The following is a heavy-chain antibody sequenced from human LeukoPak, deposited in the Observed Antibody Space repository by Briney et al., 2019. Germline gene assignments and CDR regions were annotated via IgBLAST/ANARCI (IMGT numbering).Heavy chain of an antibody. CDR3: ARGASGYDYFDY. Sequence: PSETLSLTCAVYGGSFSGYYWSWIRQPPGKGLEWIGYIYYSGSTNYNPSLKSRVTISVDTSKNQFSLKLSSVTAADTAVYYCARGASGYDYFDYWGQGTLVTVSS. D-gene: IGHD5-12*01. CDR1: GGSFSGYY. CDR2: IYYSGST. J-gene: IGHJ4*02. V-gene: IGHV4-59*01.